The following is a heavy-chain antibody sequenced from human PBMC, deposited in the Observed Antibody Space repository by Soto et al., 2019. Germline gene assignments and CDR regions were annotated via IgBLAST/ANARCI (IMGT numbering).Heavy chain of an antibody. D-gene: IGHD6-13*01. V-gene: IGHV4-30-4*01. Sequence: QVQLQESGPGLVKPSQTLSLTCTVSGGSISSGDYYWSWIRQPPGKGLEWIGYIYYSGSTYYNPSLKSLVTISVDTSKSHSSLKPSPVTAADTAVYYCARQRSDGSRLDPWGQGTLVTVSS. J-gene: IGHJ5*02. CDR3: ARQRSDGSRLDP. CDR1: GGSISSGDYY. CDR2: IYYSGST.